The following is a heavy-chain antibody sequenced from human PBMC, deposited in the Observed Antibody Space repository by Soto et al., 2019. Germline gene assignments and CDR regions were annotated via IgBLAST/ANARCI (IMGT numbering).Heavy chain of an antibody. V-gene: IGHV4-61*01. CDR2: IYYRGTT. CDR3: ARVGVLRFLEWSIDH. CDR1: GGSVSSSSYY. D-gene: IGHD3-3*01. Sequence: SETLSLTCTVSGGSVSSSSYYWSWIRQPPGKGLEWIGYIYYRGTTNYNPSLKSRVTISIDTSKNQFSLKLTSVTAADTAVYYCARVGVLRFLEWSIDHWGQGTLVTVSS. J-gene: IGHJ4*02.